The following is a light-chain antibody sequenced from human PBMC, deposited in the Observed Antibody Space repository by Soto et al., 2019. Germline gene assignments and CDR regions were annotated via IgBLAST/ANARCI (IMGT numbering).Light chain of an antibody. CDR2: GAS. CDR1: QSVTSN. Sequence: EIVMTQSPATLSVSPGDRATLSCRASQSVTSNLAWYQQKPGQAPRLLIYGASTRATGIPARFSGSGSGTEFTLTISSLQSEDFAVYYCQQYAKWPWTFGQGTKV. V-gene: IGKV3-15*01. J-gene: IGKJ1*01. CDR3: QQYAKWPWT.